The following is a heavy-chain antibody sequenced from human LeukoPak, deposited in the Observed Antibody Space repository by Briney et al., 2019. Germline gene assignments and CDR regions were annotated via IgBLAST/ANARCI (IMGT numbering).Heavy chain of an antibody. CDR1: GGSISSYY. CDR3: ARHTRDGHNYSYYYYMDV. CDR2: IYYSGST. D-gene: IGHD5-24*01. Sequence: PSETLALTCTVSGGSISSYYWSWIRQPPGKGLEWIGYIYYSGSTNYNPSLKSRVTISVDTSKNQFSLRLRSVTAADTAVYYCARHTRDGHNYSYYYYMDVWGKGTTVTVSS. V-gene: IGHV4-59*08. J-gene: IGHJ6*03.